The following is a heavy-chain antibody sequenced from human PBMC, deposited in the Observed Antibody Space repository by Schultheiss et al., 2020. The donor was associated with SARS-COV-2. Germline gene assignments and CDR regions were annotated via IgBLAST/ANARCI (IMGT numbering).Heavy chain of an antibody. CDR3: ARESSSWYGTGRVVDAFDI. D-gene: IGHD6-13*01. CDR2: INPSGGST. V-gene: IGHV1-46*01. J-gene: IGHJ3*02. CDR1: GGTFTSYY. Sequence: ASVKVSCKASGGTFTSYYMHWVRQAPGQGLEWMGIINPSGGSTSYAQKFQGRVTMTTDTSTSTAYMELRSLRSDDTAVYYCARESSSWYGTGRVVDAFDIWGQGTMVTVSS.